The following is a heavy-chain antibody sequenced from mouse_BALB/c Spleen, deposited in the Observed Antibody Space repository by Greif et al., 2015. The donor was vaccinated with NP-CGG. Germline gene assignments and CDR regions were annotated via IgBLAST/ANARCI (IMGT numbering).Heavy chain of an antibody. CDR1: GISITTGNYR. D-gene: IGHD2-2*01. V-gene: IGHV3-5*02. J-gene: IGHJ2*01. CDR3: ARYGYGYFDY. CDR2: IYYSGTI. Sequence: EVQLQESGPGLVKPSQTVSLTCTVTGISITTGNYRWSWIRQFPGNKLEWIGYIYYSGTITYNPSLTSRTTITRDTSKNQFFLEMNSLTAEDTATYYCARYGYGYFDYWGQGTTLTVSS.